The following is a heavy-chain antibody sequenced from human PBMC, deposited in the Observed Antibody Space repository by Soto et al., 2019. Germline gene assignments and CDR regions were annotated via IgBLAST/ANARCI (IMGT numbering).Heavy chain of an antibody. Sequence: QVQLQQWGAGLLKPSETLSLTCAVYGGSFSGYYWSWIRQPPGKGLEWIGEINPTGSTSYTPSLKSRLTISVDTSKNYLSLKVISATAADSAMYYCARGRDGGAAIWGQGTLVTVSS. J-gene: IGHJ4*02. D-gene: IGHD4-17*01. CDR2: INPTGST. CDR1: GGSFSGYY. V-gene: IGHV4-34*01. CDR3: ARGRDGGAAI.